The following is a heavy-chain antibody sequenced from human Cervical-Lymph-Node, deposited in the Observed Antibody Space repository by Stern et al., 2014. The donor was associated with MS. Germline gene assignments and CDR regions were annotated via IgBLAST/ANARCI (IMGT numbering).Heavy chain of an antibody. CDR2: IYWNDER. J-gene: IGHJ4*02. CDR3: ARARSISPYYFDS. CDR1: GFSLTTTGVG. V-gene: IGHV2-5*01. D-gene: IGHD1-14*01. Sequence: QITLKESGPTLVKPTQTLTLTCTFSGFSLTTTGVGVGWIRQPPGKALEWITLIYWNDERRFSPSLRSRVTITKDTSKKEVVLQMTNVDPLDTATYYCARARSISPYYFDSWGQGALVTVS.